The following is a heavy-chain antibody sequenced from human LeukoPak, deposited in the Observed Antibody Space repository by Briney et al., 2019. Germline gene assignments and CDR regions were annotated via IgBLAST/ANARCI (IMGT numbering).Heavy chain of an antibody. D-gene: IGHD2-2*01. J-gene: IGHJ3*02. V-gene: IGHV4-61*05. Sequence: SETLSLTCTVSGGSISSSSYYWGWIRQPPGKGLEWIGNIYYSGGTTYNIYNSGSTNYNPSLKSRVTMSVDTSKNQFSLKLSSVTTADTAAYYCARGSDYCSSTNCYGAFAIWGQGTMVTVSS. CDR2: IYYSGGTTYNIYNSGST. CDR1: GGSISSSSYY. CDR3: ARGSDYCSSTNCYGAFAI.